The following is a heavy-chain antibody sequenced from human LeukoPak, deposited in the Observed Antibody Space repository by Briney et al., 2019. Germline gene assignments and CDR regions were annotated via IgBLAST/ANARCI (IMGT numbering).Heavy chain of an antibody. CDR2: ISSSSSTK. CDR3: ARDSLTIFGVVIEMNWFDP. CDR1: GFTFSSYS. D-gene: IGHD3-3*01. V-gene: IGHV3-48*01. Sequence: PGGSPRLSCAASGFTFSSYSMNWVRQAPGKGLEWISYISSSSSTKYYADSVKGRFTIFRDSAKNSLYLQMNRLRAEDTAVYYCARDSLTIFGVVIEMNWFDPWGQGTLVTVPS. J-gene: IGHJ5*02.